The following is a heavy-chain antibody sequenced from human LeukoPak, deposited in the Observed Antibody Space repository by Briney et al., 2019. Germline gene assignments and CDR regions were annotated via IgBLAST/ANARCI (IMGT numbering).Heavy chain of an antibody. D-gene: IGHD3-22*01. V-gene: IGHV3-74*01. CDR3: AREGYYDSSGYSIRFSY. Sequence: GGSLRFSCAASEFTFSSYWMHWVRQAPGKGLVWVSSINSDGRTTIYADSVKGRFTISRDNAKNTLYLQMNSLRAEDTAVYYCAREGYYDSSGYSIRFSYWGQGTLVTVSS. CDR2: INSDGRTT. J-gene: IGHJ4*02. CDR1: EFTFSSYW.